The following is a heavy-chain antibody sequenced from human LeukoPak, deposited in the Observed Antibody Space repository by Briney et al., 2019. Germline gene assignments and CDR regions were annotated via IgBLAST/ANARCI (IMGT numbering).Heavy chain of an antibody. CDR3: ARVSDYYGSGSYYYYYYGMDV. CDR1: GGTFSSYA. J-gene: IGHJ6*02. CDR2: IIPIFGTA. D-gene: IGHD3-10*01. V-gene: IGHV1-69*13. Sequence: SVKVSCKASGGTFSSYAISWVRQAPGQGLEWMGGIIPIFGTANYAQKFQGGVTITGDESTSTAYRELSSLRSEDTAVYYCARVSDYYGSGSYYYYYYGMDVWGQGTTVTVSS.